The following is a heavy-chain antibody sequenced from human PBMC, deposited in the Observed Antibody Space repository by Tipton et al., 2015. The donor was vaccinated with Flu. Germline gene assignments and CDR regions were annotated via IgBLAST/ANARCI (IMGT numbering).Heavy chain of an antibody. CDR2: IWYDGSNI. J-gene: IGHJ6*01. Sequence: SGFTFSSYGMHWVRQAPGKGLEWVAVIWYDGSNIHYADSVKGRFTISRDNSKNTLYLQMNGLRAEDTAVYYCARDEGVVNYYFGMDVWGQGTTVTVSS. CDR3: ARDEGVVNYYFGMDV. V-gene: IGHV3-33*01. CDR1: GFTFSSYG.